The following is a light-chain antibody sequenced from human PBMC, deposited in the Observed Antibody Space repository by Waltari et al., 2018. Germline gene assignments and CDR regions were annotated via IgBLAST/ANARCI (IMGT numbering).Light chain of an antibody. V-gene: IGKV1-39*01. CDR1: QSISIY. J-gene: IGKJ1*01. CDR3: QQSYSTLRT. CDR2: AAS. Sequence: DIQMTQSPSSLSASVGDRVSITCRTSQSISIYLNWYPQKPGKAPKLLIYAASSLQSGVPSRFSGGGSGTDFTLTISSLQPEDFATYYCQQSYSTLRTFGQGTRVEIK.